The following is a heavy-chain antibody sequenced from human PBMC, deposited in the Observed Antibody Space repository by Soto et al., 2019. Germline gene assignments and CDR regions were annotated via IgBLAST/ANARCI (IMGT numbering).Heavy chain of an antibody. CDR2: ISSGRVTT. V-gene: IGHV3-48*02. D-gene: IGHD2-15*01. CDR1: GFTFSSYG. Sequence: EVQLVNSGGGLVQPGGSLRLSCVASGFTFSSYGMNWVRQAPGKGLEWVSCISSGRVTTNYADSVKGRFTISRDNAKSSLYLQLNSLRDDDTAVYYCARGGAARPDYWGQGALVIVSS. CDR3: ARGGAARPDY. J-gene: IGHJ4*02.